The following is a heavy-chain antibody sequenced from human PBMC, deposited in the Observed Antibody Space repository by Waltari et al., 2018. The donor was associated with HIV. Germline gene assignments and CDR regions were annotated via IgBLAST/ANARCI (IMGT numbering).Heavy chain of an antibody. D-gene: IGHD2-2*01. J-gene: IGHJ5*02. V-gene: IGHV7-4-1*02. CDR1: GYTFTTYA. CDR2: INTKTGNP. CDR3: ARGWSTSSFGP. Sequence: QVQLVQSGSELKKPGASVKVSCKASGYTFTTYAINWVRQAPGHGLEWMGWINTKTGNPTYAQGFTGRFVCSLETSVSTAYLQISSLKAEDTAVYYCARGWSTSSFGPWGQGTLVTVSS.